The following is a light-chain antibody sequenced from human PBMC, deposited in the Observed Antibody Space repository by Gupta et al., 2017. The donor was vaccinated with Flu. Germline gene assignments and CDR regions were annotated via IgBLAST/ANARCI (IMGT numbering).Light chain of an antibody. V-gene: IGKV1-39*01. CDR1: QKIGYY. CDR3: QQCDSFPLT. J-gene: IGKJ3*01. CDR2: AAS. Sequence: PSSLFASVGDTVTITCRASQKIGYYLSWYQQKAGKAPELLIYAASRVESGIPSRFSGSRSGTEFTLTISRLQPEESATYYCQQCDSFPLTFGHGTKVDVK.